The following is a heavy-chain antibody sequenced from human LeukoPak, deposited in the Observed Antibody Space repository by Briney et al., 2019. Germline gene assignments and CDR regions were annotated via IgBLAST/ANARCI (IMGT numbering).Heavy chain of an antibody. CDR3: AGHPRLAYFDN. V-gene: IGHV4-59*08. Sequence: SETLSLTCSVSGGSITGYYWSWLRQPPGKGLEWIGYIYNSGSTSNPSLKSRVTISEDTSKNQFSLKLSSVTAADTAVYYCAGHPRLAYFDNWGQGTLVTVST. D-gene: IGHD3-9*01. CDR2: IYNSGST. CDR1: GGSITGYY. J-gene: IGHJ4*02.